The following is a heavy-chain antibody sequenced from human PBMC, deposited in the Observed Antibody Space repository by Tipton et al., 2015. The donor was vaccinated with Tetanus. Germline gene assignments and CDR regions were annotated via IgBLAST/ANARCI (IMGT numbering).Heavy chain of an antibody. CDR1: GGSFSGYY. CDR2: INHSGST. Sequence: TLSLTCAVYGGSFSGYYWSWIRQPPGKGLEWIGEINHSGSTNYNPSLKSRVTMSIDTSKNQVSLKLTSVTAADTAFYYCARERGYYVNAMDVWGQGTTVTVSS. J-gene: IGHJ6*02. D-gene: IGHD3-16*01. V-gene: IGHV4-34*01. CDR3: ARERGYYVNAMDV.